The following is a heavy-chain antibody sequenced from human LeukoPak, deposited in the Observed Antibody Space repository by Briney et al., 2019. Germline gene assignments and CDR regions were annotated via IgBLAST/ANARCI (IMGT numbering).Heavy chain of an antibody. D-gene: IGHD3-3*01. CDR3: AREPYDFWSGSYGMDV. CDR2: IIPILGIA. CDR1: GYTFTSYG. V-gene: IGHV1-69*04. J-gene: IGHJ6*02. Sequence: SVKVSCKASGYTFTSYGISWVRQAPGQGLEWMGRIIPILGIANYAQKFQGRVTITADKSTSTAYMELSSLRSEDAAVYYCAREPYDFWSGSYGMDVWGQGTTVTVSS.